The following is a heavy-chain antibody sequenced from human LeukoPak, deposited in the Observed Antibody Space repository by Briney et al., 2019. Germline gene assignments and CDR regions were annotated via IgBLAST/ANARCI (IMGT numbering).Heavy chain of an antibody. J-gene: IGHJ3*02. V-gene: IGHV1-2*02. CDR3: ARAFVGATRAFDI. D-gene: IGHD1-26*01. CDR1: GYTFTGYY. CDR2: INPNSGGT. Sequence: ASVKVSCKASGYTFTGYYMHWVRQAPGQGLEWMGWINPNSGGTNYAQKFQGRVTMTRDTSISTAYMELSRLRSDDTAVYYCARAFVGATRAFDIWGQGTMVTVSS.